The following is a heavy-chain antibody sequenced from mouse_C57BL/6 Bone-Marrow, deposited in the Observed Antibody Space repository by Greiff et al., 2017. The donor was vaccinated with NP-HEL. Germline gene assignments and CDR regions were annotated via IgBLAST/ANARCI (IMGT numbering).Heavy chain of an antibody. J-gene: IGHJ4*01. CDR2: INPSSGYT. V-gene: IGHV1-7*01. CDR1: GYTFTSYW. Sequence: VKLQQSGAELAKPGASVKLSCKASGYTFTSYWMNWVKQRPGRGREWIGYINPSSGYTKYNQKFKDKATLTADKSASTAYMQLSSLTYEDSAVYYCAREEYYFGMDYWGQGTSVTVSS. CDR3: AREEYYFGMDY.